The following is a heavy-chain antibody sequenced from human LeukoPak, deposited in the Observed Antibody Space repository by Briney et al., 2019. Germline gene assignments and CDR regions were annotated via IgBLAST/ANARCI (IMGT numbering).Heavy chain of an antibody. D-gene: IGHD5-18*01. V-gene: IGHV3-30-3*01. CDR3: ARDPGGQLWLPDYYYYGMDV. Sequence: GRSLRLSCAASGFTFSSYAMHWVRQAPGKGLEWVAVISYDGGNKYYADSVKGRFTISRDNSKNTLYLQMNCLRAEDTAVYYCARDPGGQLWLPDYYYYGMDVWGQGTTVTVSS. CDR2: ISYDGGNK. J-gene: IGHJ6*02. CDR1: GFTFSSYA.